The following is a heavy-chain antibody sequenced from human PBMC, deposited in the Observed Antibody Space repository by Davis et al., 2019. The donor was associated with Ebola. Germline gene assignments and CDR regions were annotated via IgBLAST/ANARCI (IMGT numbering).Heavy chain of an antibody. CDR2: INPSGGST. CDR3: ARGLRVVQRILDY. V-gene: IGHV1-46*01. J-gene: IGHJ4*02. CDR1: RYTFTSYY. Sequence: SVQVSCKASRYTFTSYYMHWVRQAPGQGLEWMGIINPSGGSTSYAQKFQVRVTMTRDTSTSTVYMELSSLRSEDTAVYYCARGLRVVQRILDYWGQGTLVTVSS. D-gene: IGHD2-15*01.